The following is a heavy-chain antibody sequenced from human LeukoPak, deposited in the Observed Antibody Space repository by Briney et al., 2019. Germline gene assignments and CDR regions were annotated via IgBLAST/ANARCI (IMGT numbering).Heavy chain of an antibody. CDR1: GFTFSDYY. V-gene: IGHV3-11*01. CDR3: ARDKRGNYYDSSGYHYDTDY. Sequence: PGGSLRLSCAASGFTFSDYYMSWIRQAPGKGLEWVSYISSSGSTIYYADSVKGRFTISRDNAKNSLYLQMNSLRAEDTAVYYCARDKRGNYYDSSGYHYDTDYWGQGTLVTVSS. D-gene: IGHD3-22*01. J-gene: IGHJ4*02. CDR2: ISSSGSTI.